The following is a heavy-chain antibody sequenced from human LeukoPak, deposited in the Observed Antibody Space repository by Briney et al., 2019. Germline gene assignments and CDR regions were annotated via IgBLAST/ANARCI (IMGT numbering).Heavy chain of an antibody. CDR2: ISGSGGGT. V-gene: IGHV3-23*01. CDR3: AKDLGRYRNNFFDY. CDR1: GFTFSSIA. Sequence: PGGSLRLSCAASGFTFSSIAMSWVRQAPDKGLEWVSTISGSGGGTYYADSVKGRFTISRDDSKNTLYLQMSSLRADDTAVYYCAKDLGRYRNNFFDYWGQGNLVTVSS. D-gene: IGHD1-26*01. J-gene: IGHJ4*02.